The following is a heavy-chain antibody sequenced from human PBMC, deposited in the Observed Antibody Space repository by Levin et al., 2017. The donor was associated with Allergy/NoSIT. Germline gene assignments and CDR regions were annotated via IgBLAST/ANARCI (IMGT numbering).Heavy chain of an antibody. CDR3: ARRGTRDYYYYMDV. D-gene: IGHD1-1*01. J-gene: IGHJ6*03. CDR1: GYSFTSYW. Sequence: GESLKISCQGSGYSFTSYWIGWVRQMPGKGLEWMGIIYPGDSDTRYRPSFQGQVTISADKSISTAYLQMSSLKASDTAIYYCARRGTRDYYYYMDVWGKGTTVTVSS. CDR2: IYPGDSDT. V-gene: IGHV5-51*01.